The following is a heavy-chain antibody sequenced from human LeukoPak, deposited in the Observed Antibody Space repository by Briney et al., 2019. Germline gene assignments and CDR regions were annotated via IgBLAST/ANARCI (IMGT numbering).Heavy chain of an antibody. CDR2: INSDGSST. V-gene: IGHV3-74*01. Sequence: GGSLRLSCAAPGFTFSSYWMHWVRQAPGKGLVWVSRINSDGSSTSYADSVKGRFTISRDSAKNTLYLQMNSLRAEDTAVYYCASEAGSYSSSFDYWGQGTLVTVSS. J-gene: IGHJ4*02. CDR3: ASEAGSYSSSFDY. D-gene: IGHD3-10*01. CDR1: GFTFSSYW.